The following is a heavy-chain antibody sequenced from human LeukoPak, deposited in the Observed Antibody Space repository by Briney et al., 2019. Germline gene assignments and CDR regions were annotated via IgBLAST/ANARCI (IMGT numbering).Heavy chain of an antibody. V-gene: IGHV4-61*02. J-gene: IGHJ4*02. D-gene: IGHD3-22*01. Sequence: SQTLSLTCSVSGGSIYSGTYYWSWIRQPAGKGLEWIGRIYTSGSTNYNPSLKSRVTISVDTSKNQFSLKLSSVTAADTAVYYCARGEDYYDSSGYLDYWGQGTLVTVSS. CDR2: IYTSGST. CDR1: GGSIYSGTYY. CDR3: ARGEDYYDSSGYLDY.